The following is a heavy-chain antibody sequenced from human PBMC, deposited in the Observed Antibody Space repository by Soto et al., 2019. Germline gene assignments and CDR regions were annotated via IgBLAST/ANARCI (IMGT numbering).Heavy chain of an antibody. Sequence: ASVKVSCKASGDTFNFYSINWVRQAPGLGLEWMGRVNPIVRMSNYAQKFQGRVTMTADKSTSTAYMELRSLTYNDTAVYYCARDVGDESITYNDAFDVCGQGTMVTVSS. CDR1: GDTFNFYS. CDR2: VNPIVRMS. D-gene: IGHD3-10*01. CDR3: ARDVGDESITYNDAFDV. V-gene: IGHV1-69*04. J-gene: IGHJ3*01.